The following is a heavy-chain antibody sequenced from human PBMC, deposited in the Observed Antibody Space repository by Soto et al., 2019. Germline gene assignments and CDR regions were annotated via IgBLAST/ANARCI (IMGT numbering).Heavy chain of an antibody. Sequence: SETLSLTCTVSGGSISSYYWSWIRQPPGKGLEWIGYIYYSGSTNYNPSLKSRVTISVDTSKNQFSLKLSSVTAADTAVYYCASYEQQLGNDYWGQGTLVTVSS. J-gene: IGHJ4*02. CDR1: GGSISSYY. D-gene: IGHD6-13*01. CDR2: IYYSGST. V-gene: IGHV4-59*08. CDR3: ASYEQQLGNDY.